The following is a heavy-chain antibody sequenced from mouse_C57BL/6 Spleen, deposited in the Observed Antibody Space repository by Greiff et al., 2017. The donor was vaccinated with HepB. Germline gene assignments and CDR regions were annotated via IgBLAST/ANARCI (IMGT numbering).Heavy chain of an antibody. Sequence: VQLQESGAELARPGASVKMSCKASGYTFTSYTMHWVKQRPGQGLEWIGYINPSSGYTKYNQKFKDKATLTADKSSSTAYMQLSSLTSEDSAVYYCASALITTVVALDYWGQGTTLTVSS. CDR3: ASALITTVVALDY. CDR2: INPSSGYT. D-gene: IGHD1-1*01. CDR1: GYTFTSYT. V-gene: IGHV1-4*01. J-gene: IGHJ2*01.